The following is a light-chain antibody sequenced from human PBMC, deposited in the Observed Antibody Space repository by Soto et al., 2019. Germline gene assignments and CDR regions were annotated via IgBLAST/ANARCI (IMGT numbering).Light chain of an antibody. Sequence: QSVLTQPPSASGTPGQRVTISCSGSSSNIGSNSVNWYQQLPGAAPKLLIYSNTQRPSGVPDRFSGSKSGTSASLAISGLQSEDEADYYCAAWDDSLNGREVFGTGTKVTVL. J-gene: IGLJ1*01. CDR3: AAWDDSLNGREV. CDR2: SNT. CDR1: SSNIGSNS. V-gene: IGLV1-44*01.